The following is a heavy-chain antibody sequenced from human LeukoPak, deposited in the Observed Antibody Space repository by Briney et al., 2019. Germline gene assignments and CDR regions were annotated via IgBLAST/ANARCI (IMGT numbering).Heavy chain of an antibody. V-gene: IGHV3-23*01. Sequence: GGSLRLSCAASGFTFSSYAMSWVRQAPGKGLEWVSAISGSGGSTYYAHSVKGRFTISIDNSKNTLYLQMNSLRGEDTAVYYCAKAPVTTCRGAYCYPFDYWGQGTLVTVSS. CDR3: AKAPVTTCRGAYCYPFDY. J-gene: IGHJ4*02. CDR1: GFTFSSYA. CDR2: ISGSGGST. D-gene: IGHD2-21*01.